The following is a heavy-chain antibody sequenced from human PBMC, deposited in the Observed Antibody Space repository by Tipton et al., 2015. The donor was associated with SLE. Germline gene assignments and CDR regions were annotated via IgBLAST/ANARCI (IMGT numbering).Heavy chain of an antibody. CDR3: ASGGYGSGSHYLGGWFDP. Sequence: TLSLTCSVSCGSIHSHHLLWLRQPPGKGLEYIGNIYFIGSTNYNPSLKSRVTISIDTSKGQVSLKLSSVTAADTAVYYCASGGYGSGSHYLGGWFDPWGRGTLVTVSS. V-gene: IGHV4-59*11. CDR2: IYFIGST. J-gene: IGHJ5*02. D-gene: IGHD3-10*01. CDR1: CGSIHSHH.